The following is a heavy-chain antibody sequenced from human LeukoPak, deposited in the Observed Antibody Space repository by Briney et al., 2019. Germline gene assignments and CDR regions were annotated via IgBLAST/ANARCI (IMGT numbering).Heavy chain of an antibody. CDR2: INPNSGGT. V-gene: IGHV1-2*02. CDR1: GYTFTSYA. D-gene: IGHD3-16*02. Sequence: GASVKVSCKASGYTFTSYAMNWVRQAPGQGLEWMGWINPNSGGTNYAQKFQGRVTMTRDTSISTAYMELSRLRSDDTAVYYCARVSLKGKWYDPWGQGTLVTISS. J-gene: IGHJ5*02. CDR3: ARVSLKGKWYDP.